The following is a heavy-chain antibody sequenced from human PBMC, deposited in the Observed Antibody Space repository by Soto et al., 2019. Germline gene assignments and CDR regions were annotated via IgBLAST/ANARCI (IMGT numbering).Heavy chain of an antibody. CDR1: GCTFSSYD. D-gene: IGHD2-15*01. Sequence: GGSLILSCASSGCTFSSYDMHLVRQATGKGLEWVSAIGTAGDTYYPGSVKGRFTISRENAKNSLYLQMNSLRAGDTAVYYCARARPSCSGGSCYSGFYYYGMDVWGQGTTVTVSS. CDR3: ARARPSCSGGSCYSGFYYYGMDV. V-gene: IGHV3-13*01. CDR2: IGTAGDT. J-gene: IGHJ6*02.